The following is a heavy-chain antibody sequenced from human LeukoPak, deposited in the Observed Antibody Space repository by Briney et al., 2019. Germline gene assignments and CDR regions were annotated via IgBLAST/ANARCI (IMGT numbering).Heavy chain of an antibody. Sequence: SETLSLTCAVYGTSFSGSYWTWIRQPPGKGLEWIGEINHSGSTDYNPSLRSRVSISVDTSKNQFSLMLTSVTAADTAVYYCSRRPHGFHRYYFDYWGQGTQVTVSS. CDR2: INHSGST. J-gene: IGHJ4*02. V-gene: IGHV4-34*01. CDR3: SRRPHGFHRYYFDY. CDR1: GTSFSGSY. D-gene: IGHD6-25*01.